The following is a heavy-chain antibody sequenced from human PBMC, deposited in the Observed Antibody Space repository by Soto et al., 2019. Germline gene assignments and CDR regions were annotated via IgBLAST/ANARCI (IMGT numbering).Heavy chain of an antibody. CDR2: IYYIGST. V-gene: IGHV4-59*08. CDR1: GGSISSYY. D-gene: IGHD6-19*01. J-gene: IGHJ6*02. Sequence: PSETLSLTCTVSGGSISSYYWSWIRQPPGKGLEWIGYIYYIGSTNYNPSLKSRVTISVDTSKNQFSLKMSSETAADTAVYYFARQSKKSSGWYSNYYYYGMDVWGQGTTVTVS. CDR3: ARQSKKSSGWYSNYYYYGMDV.